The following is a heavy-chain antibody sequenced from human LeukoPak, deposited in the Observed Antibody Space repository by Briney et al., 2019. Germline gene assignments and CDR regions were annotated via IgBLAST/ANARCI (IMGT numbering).Heavy chain of an antibody. CDR1: GFTFDDYA. CDR2: ISWNSGSI. J-gene: IGHJ4*02. V-gene: IGHV3-9*01. Sequence: PGRSLRLSCAASGFTFDDYAMHWVRQAPGNGLEWVSGISWNSGSIGYADPVKGRFTISRDNAKNSLYLQMNSLRAEDTALYYCAKDKRSWIQLLDYWGQGTLVTVSS. CDR3: AKDKRSWIQLLDY. D-gene: IGHD5-18*01.